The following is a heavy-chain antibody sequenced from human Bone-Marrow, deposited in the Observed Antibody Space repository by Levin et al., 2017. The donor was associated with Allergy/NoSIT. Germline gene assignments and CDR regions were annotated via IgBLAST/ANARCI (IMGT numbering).Heavy chain of an antibody. CDR3: ARDRDGFLEWLGNYYYYYGMDV. Sequence: GESLKISCAASGFTFSSYGMHWVRQAPGKGLEWVAVIWYDGSNKYYADSVKGRFTISRDNSKNTLYLQMNSLRAEDTAVYYCARDRDGFLEWLGNYYYYYGMDVWGQGTTVTVSS. CDR1: GFTFSSYG. J-gene: IGHJ6*02. D-gene: IGHD3-3*01. V-gene: IGHV3-33*01. CDR2: IWYDGSNK.